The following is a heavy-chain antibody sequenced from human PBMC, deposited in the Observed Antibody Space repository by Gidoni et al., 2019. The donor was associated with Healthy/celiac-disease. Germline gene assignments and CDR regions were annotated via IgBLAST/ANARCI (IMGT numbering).Heavy chain of an antibody. CDR2: TYYRSKWYN. CDR1: GDSVSSTSAP. J-gene: IGHJ3*02. Sequence: QVQLQQSGPGLVKPSQTLSLTCAISGDSVSSTSAPWHWIRQSPSRGLEWLGRTYYRSKWYNDYAVSVKSRITINPDTSKNQFSQQLNSVTPEDTAVYYCARDPYYYDSSGRGDAFDIWGQGTMVTVSS. D-gene: IGHD3-22*01. CDR3: ARDPYYYDSSGRGDAFDI. V-gene: IGHV6-1*01.